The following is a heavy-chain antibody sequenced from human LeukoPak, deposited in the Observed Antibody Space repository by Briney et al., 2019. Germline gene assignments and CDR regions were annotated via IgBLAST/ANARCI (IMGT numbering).Heavy chain of an antibody. Sequence: GGSLRLSCAASGFTFSSYAMSWVRQAPGKGLEWVSAISGSGGSTYYADSVKGRFTISRDNSKNTLYLQMNSLRAEDTAVYYCARDKNYYDSSGYSLPSGMDVWGQGTTVTVSS. CDR2: ISGSGGST. CDR3: ARDKNYYDSSGYSLPSGMDV. D-gene: IGHD3-22*01. V-gene: IGHV3-23*01. J-gene: IGHJ6*02. CDR1: GFTFSSYA.